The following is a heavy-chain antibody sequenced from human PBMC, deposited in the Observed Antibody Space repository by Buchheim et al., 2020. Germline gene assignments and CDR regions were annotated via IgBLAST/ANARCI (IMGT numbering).Heavy chain of an antibody. CDR1: GFTFSNYA. Sequence: EVQLLESGGGLVQPGGSLRLSCAASGFTFSNYAMNWVRQAPGKGLEWVSAISGSGGATYYADSVKGRFTVSRDNSEHTLYLPMNSLRADDTAVYYCAKGIAAAVNYWGQGTL. V-gene: IGHV3-23*01. CDR3: AKGIAAAVNY. CDR2: ISGSGGAT. J-gene: IGHJ4*02. D-gene: IGHD6-13*01.